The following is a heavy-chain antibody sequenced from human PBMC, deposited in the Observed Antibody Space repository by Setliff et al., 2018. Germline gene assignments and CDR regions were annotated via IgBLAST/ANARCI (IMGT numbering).Heavy chain of an antibody. CDR3: ARDLASSSDRFIGGWFDP. D-gene: IGHD6-13*01. V-gene: IGHV4-38-2*02. CDR1: GYFISSGYY. J-gene: IGHJ5*02. Sequence: SETLSLTCAVSGYFISSGYYWGWIRQPPGKGLEWIGSIYYSGSTYYNPSLKSRVTISVDTSKNQFSLKLSSVTAADTAVYYCARDLASSSDRFIGGWFDPWGQGTLVTVSS. CDR2: IYYSGST.